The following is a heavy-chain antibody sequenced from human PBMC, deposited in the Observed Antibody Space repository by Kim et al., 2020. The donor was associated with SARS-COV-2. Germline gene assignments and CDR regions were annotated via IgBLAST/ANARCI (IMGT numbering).Heavy chain of an antibody. D-gene: IGHD3-9*01. CDR3: ARNKGYYDILTGYFWGGGPYYFDY. Sequence: SETLSLTCAVYGGSFSGYYWSWIRQPPGKGLEWIGEINHSGSTNYNPSLKSRVTISVDTSKNQFSLKLSSVTAADTAVYYCARNKGYYDILTGYFWGGGPYYFDYWGQGTLVTVSS. V-gene: IGHV4-34*01. J-gene: IGHJ4*02. CDR1: GGSFSGYY. CDR2: INHSGST.